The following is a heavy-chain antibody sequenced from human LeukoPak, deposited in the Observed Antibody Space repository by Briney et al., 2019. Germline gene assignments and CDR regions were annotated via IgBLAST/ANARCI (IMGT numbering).Heavy chain of an antibody. CDR1: GGTFSKSA. CDR3: ARVQAVGVPVAIDAYYDYGMDI. CDR2: TIPLVGVT. D-gene: IGHD2-2*02. J-gene: IGHJ6*02. V-gene: IGHV1-69*04. Sequence: ASVKVSCKASGGTFSKSAISWVRQAPGPGLEWMGRTIPLVGVTHYAQKLQGRVTITADRSTGTAFMELNSLRSEDTAVYYCARVQAVGVPVAIDAYYDYGMDIWGQGTTVTVSS.